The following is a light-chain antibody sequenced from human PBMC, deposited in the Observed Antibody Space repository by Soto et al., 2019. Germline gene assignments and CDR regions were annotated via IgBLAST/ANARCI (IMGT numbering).Light chain of an antibody. J-gene: IGKJ1*01. Sequence: PGKRATLSCRASQSVSSSYLAWYQQKPGQAPRLLIYGVSSRPTGIPDRFSGSGSGTDFTLTISRLEPEDFAVYYCQQYGTSPWTFGQGTKVDIK. CDR1: QSVSSSY. CDR3: QQYGTSPWT. V-gene: IGKV3-20*01. CDR2: GVS.